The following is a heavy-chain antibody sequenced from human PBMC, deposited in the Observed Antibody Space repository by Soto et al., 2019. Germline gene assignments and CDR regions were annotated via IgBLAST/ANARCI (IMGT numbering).Heavy chain of an antibody. D-gene: IGHD3-10*01. CDR3: ARRITMVRGVPTYYYYYGMDV. CDR1: GGYISSNY. Sequence: PSETLSLTCTVFGGYISSNYWSWIRQPPGKGLEWIGYIYYSGSTNYNPSLKSRVTISVDTSKDQFSLKLSSVTAADTAVYYCARRITMVRGVPTYYYYYGMDVWGQGTTVTVSS. CDR2: IYYSGST. V-gene: IGHV4-59*01. J-gene: IGHJ6*02.